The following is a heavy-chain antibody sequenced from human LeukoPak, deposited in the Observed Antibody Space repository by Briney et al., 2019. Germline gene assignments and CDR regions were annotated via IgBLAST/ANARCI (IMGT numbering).Heavy chain of an antibody. CDR1: GFTFSSYG. Sequence: GGSLRLSCAASGFTFSSYGMPWVRQAPGKGLEWVAVIWYDGSNKYYADSVKGRFTISRDNSKNTLYLQMNSLRAGDTAVYYCARDLGIAAAWGQGTMVTVSS. D-gene: IGHD6-13*01. V-gene: IGHV3-33*01. CDR2: IWYDGSNK. CDR3: ARDLGIAAA. J-gene: IGHJ4*02.